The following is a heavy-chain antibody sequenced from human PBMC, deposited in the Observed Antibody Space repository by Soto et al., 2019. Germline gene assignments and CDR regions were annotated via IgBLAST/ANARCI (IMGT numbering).Heavy chain of an antibody. J-gene: IGHJ4*02. D-gene: IGHD3-22*01. CDR2: IRSKANSYAT. Sequence: PGGSLRLSCAASGFTFSGSAMHWVRQASGKGLEWVGRIRSKANSYATAYAASVKGRFTISRDDSKNTAYLQMNSLKTEDTAVYYCTRQVSLETSDSSIGYWGQGTLVTVSS. CDR1: GFTFSGSA. V-gene: IGHV3-73*01. CDR3: TRQVSLETSDSSIGY.